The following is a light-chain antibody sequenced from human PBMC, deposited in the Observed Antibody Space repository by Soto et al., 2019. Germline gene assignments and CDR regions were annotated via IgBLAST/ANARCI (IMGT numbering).Light chain of an antibody. CDR1: QSVGRS. Sequence: EIVLTQSPATLSLYPGERATLSCRASQSVGRSLAWYQQKPGQAPRLLIYDVSNRATGIPARFSGSGSGTDFTLTISSLEPEDFAVYHCQQRTNWPLTFGPGTKVDIK. CDR2: DVS. J-gene: IGKJ3*01. V-gene: IGKV3-11*01. CDR3: QQRTNWPLT.